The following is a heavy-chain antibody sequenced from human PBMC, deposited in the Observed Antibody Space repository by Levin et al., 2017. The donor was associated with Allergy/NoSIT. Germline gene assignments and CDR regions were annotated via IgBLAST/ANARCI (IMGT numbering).Heavy chain of an antibody. CDR2: ISTSSNYI. V-gene: IGHV3-21*01. Sequence: GESLKISCAASGFTFSNYAMNWVRQAPGKGLEWVSSISTSSNYIYYADSVKGLFTISRDNAKNSLYLQMNSLRAEDTAVYYCARTPGGVVAGQLWGPGTLVTVSS. J-gene: IGHJ4*02. CDR1: GFTFSNYA. D-gene: IGHD6-19*01. CDR3: ARTPGGVVAGQL.